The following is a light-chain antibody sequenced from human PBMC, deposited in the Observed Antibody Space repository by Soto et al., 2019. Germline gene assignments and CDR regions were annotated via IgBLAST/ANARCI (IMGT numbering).Light chain of an antibody. V-gene: IGKV1-6*01. J-gene: IGKJ2*01. CDR3: LQDYNFPYT. CDR1: QGIKND. CDR2: AAS. Sequence: AIQMTQSPSSLSASVGDRVTITCRASQGIKNDVAWYQQKPGKAPQLLIYAASSLQSGAPPRFSGSGSGTDFTLTISSLQPEDFATYYCLQDYNFPYTFGQGTKLEIK.